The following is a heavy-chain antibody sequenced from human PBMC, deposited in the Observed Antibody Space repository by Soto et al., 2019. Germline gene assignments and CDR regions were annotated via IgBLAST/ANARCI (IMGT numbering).Heavy chain of an antibody. CDR2: ISGSGGST. CDR3: AKDTVLVVPAALYTHFDY. V-gene: IGHV3-23*01. Sequence: EVQLLESGGGLVQPGGSLRLSCAASGFTFSSYAMSWVRQAPGKGLEWVSAISGSGGSTYYADYVKGRFTISRDHSKNTLYMQMNSLRAEDTDVYYCAKDTVLVVPAALYTHFDYWGQGTLVTVSS. D-gene: IGHD2-2*01. CDR1: GFTFSSYA. J-gene: IGHJ4*02.